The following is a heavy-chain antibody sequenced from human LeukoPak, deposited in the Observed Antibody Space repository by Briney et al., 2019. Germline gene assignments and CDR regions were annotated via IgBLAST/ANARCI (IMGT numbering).Heavy chain of an antibody. CDR3: ADSNYWYPVDY. CDR1: GFTVSSNY. D-gene: IGHD4-11*01. V-gene: IGHV3-53*01. CDR2: IYSGGST. J-gene: IGHJ4*02. Sequence: GGSLRLSCAASGFTVSSNYMSWVRQAPGKGLEWVSIIYSGGSTSYADSVKGRFTISRDNSKNTLYLQMNSLRAEDTALYYCADSNYWYPVDYWGQGTLVTVSS.